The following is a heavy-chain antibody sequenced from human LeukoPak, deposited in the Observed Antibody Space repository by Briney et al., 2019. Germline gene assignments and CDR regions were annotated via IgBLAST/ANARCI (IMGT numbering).Heavy chain of an antibody. V-gene: IGHV3-20*04. Sequence: GGSLRLSCAASGFTFDDYGMSWFRQAPGKGLEWVSGINWNGGSTGYADSVKGRFTIPRDNAKNSLYLQMNSLRAEDTALYYCARDPWGTEENWNYGWFDPWGQGTLVTVSS. CDR3: ARDPWGTEENWNYGWFDP. D-gene: IGHD1-7*01. J-gene: IGHJ5*02. CDR2: INWNGGST. CDR1: GFTFDDYG.